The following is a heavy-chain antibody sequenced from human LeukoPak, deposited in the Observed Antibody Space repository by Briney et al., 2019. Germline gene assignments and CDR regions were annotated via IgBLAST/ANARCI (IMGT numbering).Heavy chain of an antibody. CDR2: IKEDGSDK. CDR1: GFIFSNYW. J-gene: IGHJ3*02. V-gene: IGHV3-7*01. D-gene: IGHD2-15*01. CDR3: ARDGDMSAYEI. Sequence: PGGSLRLSCAASGFIFSNYWMSWVRQAPGKGLEGVASIKEDGSDKYYVDSVKGRFTISRDKAKNSLYLQMDRLRVEDTALYYCARDGDMSAYEIWGQGTWVAVSS.